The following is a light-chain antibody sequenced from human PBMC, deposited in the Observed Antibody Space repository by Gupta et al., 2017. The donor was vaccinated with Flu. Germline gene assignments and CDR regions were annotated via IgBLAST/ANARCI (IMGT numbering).Light chain of an antibody. J-gene: IGKJ1*01. CDR3: QQYGSSPRT. CDR2: GVS. V-gene: IGKV3-20*01. Sequence: ERATLSCRASHSVSSSYLAWYQQRFGQAPRLLIYGVSTRATGIPDRFSGSGSGTDFTLTISRLEPEDFAVYYCQQYGSSPRTFGQGTKVEIK. CDR1: HSVSSSY.